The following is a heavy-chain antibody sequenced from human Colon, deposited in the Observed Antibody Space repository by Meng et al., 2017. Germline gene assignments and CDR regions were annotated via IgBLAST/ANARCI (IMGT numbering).Heavy chain of an antibody. Sequence: SETLSLTCTVSGGSISSYYWSWIRQTPGKGLEWIGNKYYSGGTNSNPSLKSRVTISVDTSKSQVSLTLTSVTAADTAVYYCAREGCSGGSCCSSNYFDYWGQGTLVTVSS. CDR3: AREGCSGGSCCSSNYFDY. V-gene: IGHV4-59*01. CDR1: GGSISSYY. CDR2: KYYSGGT. J-gene: IGHJ4*02. D-gene: IGHD2-15*01.